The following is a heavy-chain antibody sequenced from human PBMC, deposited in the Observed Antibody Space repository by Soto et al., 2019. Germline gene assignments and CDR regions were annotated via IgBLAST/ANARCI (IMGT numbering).Heavy chain of an antibody. V-gene: IGHV5-51*01. CDR2: IYPGDSDT. D-gene: IGHD5-18*01. CDR3: ARLIGDTAMEVYYYYGMDV. CDR1: GYSFTSYW. Sequence: GESLKISCKGSGYSFTSYWIGWVRQMPGKGLEWMGIIYPGDSDTRYSPSFQGQVTISADKSISTAYLQWSSLKASDTAMYYCARLIGDTAMEVYYYYGMDVWGQGTTVTVSS. J-gene: IGHJ6*02.